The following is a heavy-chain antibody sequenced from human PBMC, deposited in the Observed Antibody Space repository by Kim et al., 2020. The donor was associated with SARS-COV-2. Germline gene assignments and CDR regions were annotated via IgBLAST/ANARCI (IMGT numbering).Heavy chain of an antibody. J-gene: IGHJ5*02. Sequence: ASVKVSCKVSGYTLTELSMHWVRQAPGKGLEWMGGFDPEDGETIYAQKFQGRVTMTEDTSTDTAYMELSSLRSEDTAVYYCATAPALDRDGWFAPWGQGTLVTVSS. D-gene: IGHD6-6*01. CDR3: ATAPALDRDGWFAP. CDR1: GYTLTELS. CDR2: FDPEDGET. V-gene: IGHV1-24*01.